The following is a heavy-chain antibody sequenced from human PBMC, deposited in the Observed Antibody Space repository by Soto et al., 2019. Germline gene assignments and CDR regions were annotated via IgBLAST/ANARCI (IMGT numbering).Heavy chain of an antibody. CDR3: ARGVAGSWFDP. Sequence: GESLKISCKASGYTFTDYWIGWVRQMPGKGLEWVGIMYPGDSDTRYNPSFQGQFTISADKSISTAYLHWISLKASDTAIYYCARGVAGSWFDPWGQGVLVTVSS. V-gene: IGHV5-51*01. CDR1: GYTFTDYW. CDR2: MYPGDSDT. J-gene: IGHJ5*02. D-gene: IGHD6-19*01.